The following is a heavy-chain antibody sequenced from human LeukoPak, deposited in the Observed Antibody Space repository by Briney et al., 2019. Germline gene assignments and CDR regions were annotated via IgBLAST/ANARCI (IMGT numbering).Heavy chain of an antibody. V-gene: IGHV4-34*01. CDR2: INHSGST. Sequence: PSETLSLTCAVYGGSFSGYYWNWIRQPPGKGLEWIGEINHSGSTNYNPSLKSRVTISVDTSKNQFSLKLSSVTAADTAVYYCARAVTLQLFDCWGQGTLVTVSS. D-gene: IGHD1-1*01. J-gene: IGHJ4*02. CDR3: ARAVTLQLFDC. CDR1: GGSFSGYY.